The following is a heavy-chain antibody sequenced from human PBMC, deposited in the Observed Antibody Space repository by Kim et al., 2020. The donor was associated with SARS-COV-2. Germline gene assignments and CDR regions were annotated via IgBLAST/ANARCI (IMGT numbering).Heavy chain of an antibody. CDR2: ILPLFGTV. V-gene: IGHV1-69*13. CDR1: GGSISNHE. J-gene: IGHJ4*02. CDR3: VRSLTPYKNFYFDN. Sequence: SVKVSCKVSGGSISNHETSWVRQAPGERPEWMGGILPLFGTVDYAPNFQGRLIITADEATTTVYMEMSGLRFDDTALYFCVRSLTPYKNFYFDNWGQGTLVTVSS. D-gene: IGHD3-9*01.